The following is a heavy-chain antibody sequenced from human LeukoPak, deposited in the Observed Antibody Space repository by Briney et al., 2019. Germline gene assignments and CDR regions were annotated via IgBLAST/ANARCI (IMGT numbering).Heavy chain of an antibody. Sequence: SWIRQPPGKGLEWIGYIYYSGSTYYNPSLKRRVTISVDTSKNQFSLKLSSVTAADTAVYYCASYYDSVDPWGQGTLVTVSS. D-gene: IGHD3-22*01. V-gene: IGHV4-30-4*08. CDR3: ASYYDSVDP. J-gene: IGHJ5*02. CDR2: IYYSGST.